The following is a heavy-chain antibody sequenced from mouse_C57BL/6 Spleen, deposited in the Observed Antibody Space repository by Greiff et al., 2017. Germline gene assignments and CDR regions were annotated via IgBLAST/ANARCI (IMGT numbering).Heavy chain of an antibody. CDR3: ASYYGSRGFAY. J-gene: IGHJ3*01. D-gene: IGHD1-1*01. Sequence: EVLLVESGPELVKPGASVKMSCKASGYTFTDYNMHWVKQSPGKSLEWIGYINPNNGGTSYNQKFKGKATLTVNKSSSTAYMELRSLTSEDSAVYYCASYYGSRGFAYWGQGTLVTVSA. CDR1: GYTFTDYN. CDR2: INPNNGGT. V-gene: IGHV1-22*01.